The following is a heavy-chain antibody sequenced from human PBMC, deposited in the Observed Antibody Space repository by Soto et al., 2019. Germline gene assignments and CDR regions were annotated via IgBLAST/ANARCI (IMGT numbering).Heavy chain of an antibody. CDR1: GDSVSSNTAA. J-gene: IGHJ3*02. D-gene: IGHD7-27*01. V-gene: IGHV6-1*01. Sequence: PSQTLSLTCAISGDSVSSNTAAWNWFRQSPSRGLEWLGRTYYRSKWYNDYAVSVRSRITINPDTSKNQFSLQLNSVTPEDTAVYYCARGRNWGSGAFDIWGQGTMVTVSS. CDR2: TYYRSKWYN. CDR3: ARGRNWGSGAFDI.